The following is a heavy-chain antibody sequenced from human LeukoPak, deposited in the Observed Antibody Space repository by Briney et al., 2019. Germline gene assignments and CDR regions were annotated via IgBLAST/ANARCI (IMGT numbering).Heavy chain of an antibody. J-gene: IGHJ3*02. CDR1: GFTFSSYA. Sequence: GGSLRLSCAASGFTFSSYAMHWVRQAPGKGLEWVAVISYDGSNKYYADSVKGRFTISRDNSKNTLYLQMSSLRIEDTAVYYCAVQGFDIWGQGTMVTVSS. CDR3: AVQGFDI. V-gene: IGHV3-30-3*01. CDR2: ISYDGSNK.